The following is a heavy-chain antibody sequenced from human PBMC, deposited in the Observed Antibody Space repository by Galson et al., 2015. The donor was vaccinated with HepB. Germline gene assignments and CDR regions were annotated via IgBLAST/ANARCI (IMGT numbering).Heavy chain of an antibody. V-gene: IGHV3-49*04. D-gene: IGHD5/OR15-5a*01. CDR3: AKDLTSVSTITPDF. Sequence: SLRLSCAVSGFTFGDYAMSWVRQAPGKGLEWVGFIRSNAYGGTREYAASVKGRFSIPRDDSKSIVYLQMTSLKTDDTAVYHCAKDLTSVSTITPDFWGQGTLVTVSS. CDR2: IRSNAYGGTR. J-gene: IGHJ4*02. CDR1: GFTFGDYA.